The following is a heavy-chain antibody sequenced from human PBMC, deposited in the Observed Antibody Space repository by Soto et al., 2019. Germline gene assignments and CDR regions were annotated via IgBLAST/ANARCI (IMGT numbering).Heavy chain of an antibody. CDR3: ARFGQMWGYCSSTSCLDV. Sequence: SETLSLTCTVSGGSISSGDYYWSWIRQPPGKGLEWIGYIYYSGSTYYNPSLKSRVTISVDTSKNQFSLKLSSVTAADTAVYYCARFGQMWGYCSSTSCLDVWGQGTTVTVSS. CDR1: GGSISSGDYY. CDR2: IYYSGST. D-gene: IGHD2-2*01. V-gene: IGHV4-30-4*01. J-gene: IGHJ6*02.